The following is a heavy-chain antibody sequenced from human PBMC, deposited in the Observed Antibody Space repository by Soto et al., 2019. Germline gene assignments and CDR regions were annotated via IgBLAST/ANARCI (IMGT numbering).Heavy chain of an antibody. Sequence: QVQLVQSGAEVKKPGSSVKVSCKASGGTFSSYSISWVRQAPGQGLEWMGRIIPILGIANYAQKFQGRVTITADKSTSTAYMELISLRSEDTAVYYCAKTTVTPFFPPYCYYGRDLCGQATTVSVTS. J-gene: IGHJ6*02. D-gene: IGHD4-17*01. CDR2: IIPILGIA. CDR3: AKTTVTPFFPPYCYYGRDL. CDR1: GGTFSSYS. V-gene: IGHV1-69*02.